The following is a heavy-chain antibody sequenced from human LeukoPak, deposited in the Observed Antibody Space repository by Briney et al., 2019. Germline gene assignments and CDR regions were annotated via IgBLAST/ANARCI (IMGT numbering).Heavy chain of an antibody. J-gene: IGHJ4*02. CDR1: GFTFSSYA. Sequence: GGSLRVSCAASGFTFSSYAMSWVRQAPGKGLEWVSGISGSGGSTYYADSVKGRFTISRDNSQNTLHLQMNSLRAEDTAIYYCARDGGRYSFDYWGQGTLVTVSS. CDR3: ARDGGRYSFDY. V-gene: IGHV3-23*01. CDR2: ISGSGGST. D-gene: IGHD3-16*01.